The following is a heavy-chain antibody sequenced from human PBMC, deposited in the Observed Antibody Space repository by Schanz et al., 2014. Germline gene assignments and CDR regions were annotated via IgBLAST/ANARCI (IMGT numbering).Heavy chain of an antibody. CDR1: GFTVSSNY. CDR3: AKRCSSTSCSHGAFDI. J-gene: IGHJ3*02. D-gene: IGHD2-2*01. CDR2: SGSGGDT. Sequence: EVQLVESGGGLVQPGGSLRLSCVASGFTVSSNYMSWVRQAPGKGLEWVSGISGSGGDTYYVDSVKGRFTVSRDNSKNTLYLQMNSLRDEDTAMYYCAKRCSSTSCSHGAFDIWGQGTMVTVSS. V-gene: IGHV3-23*04.